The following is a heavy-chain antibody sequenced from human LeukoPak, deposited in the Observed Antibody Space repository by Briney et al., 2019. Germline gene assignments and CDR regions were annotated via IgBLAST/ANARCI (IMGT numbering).Heavy chain of an antibody. CDR2: ITSSSSYI. V-gene: IGHV3-21*01. D-gene: IGHD3-3*01. Sequence: PGGSLRLSCAASGFTFSSYSMNWVRQAPGKGLEWVSSITSSSSYIYYADSVKGRFPISRDNSKNTLYLQMNSLRAEDTAVYYCAGPIFGVVMNPFDYWGQGTLVTVSS. CDR1: GFTFSSYS. J-gene: IGHJ4*02. CDR3: AGPIFGVVMNPFDY.